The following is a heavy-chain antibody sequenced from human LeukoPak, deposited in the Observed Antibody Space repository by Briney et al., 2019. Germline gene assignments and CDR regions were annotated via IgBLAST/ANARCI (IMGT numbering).Heavy chain of an antibody. Sequence: GGSLRLSCAASGFTFSSYEMNWVRQAPGKGLEWVSYISSSGSTKYYADSVKGRFTSSRDNAKNSLYLQMNSLRAEDTAVYYCARDWNYYGSGTSSGLGPWGQGTLVTVSS. D-gene: IGHD3-10*01. CDR3: ARDWNYYGSGTSSGLGP. CDR2: ISSSGSTK. CDR1: GFTFSSYE. V-gene: IGHV3-48*03. J-gene: IGHJ5*02.